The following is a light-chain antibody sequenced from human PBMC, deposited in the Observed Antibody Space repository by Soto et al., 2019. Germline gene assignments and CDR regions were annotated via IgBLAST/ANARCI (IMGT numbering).Light chain of an antibody. CDR2: DVT. CDR1: TSDVGDYNF. CDR3: CSYAGTYTYV. V-gene: IGLV2-11*01. J-gene: IGLJ1*01. Sequence: SALSQPRSVSGSPGRSVTISCTRTTSDVGDYNFVSWYQQHPGNAPKLMIYDVTKRPSGIPNRFSGSKSGNTASLTISGLQAEDEADYYCCSYAGTYTYVFGTGTKVTVL.